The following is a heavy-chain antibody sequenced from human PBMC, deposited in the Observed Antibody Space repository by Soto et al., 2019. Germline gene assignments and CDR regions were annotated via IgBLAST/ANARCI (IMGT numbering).Heavy chain of an antibody. J-gene: IGHJ4*02. CDR2: TSYDGSND. V-gene: IGHV3-30*18. D-gene: IGHD1-26*01. CDR3: AKRGDLGFHFDH. CDR1: GFTFSSYA. Sequence: QVQLVESGGGVVQPGRSLRLSCAASGFTFSSYAMHWVRQAPGKGLEWVAVTSYDGSNDYYADSVKGRFTISRDNSKNTLYLQLNSLRTEDTAVYYCAKRGDLGFHFDHWGQGTLVTVSS.